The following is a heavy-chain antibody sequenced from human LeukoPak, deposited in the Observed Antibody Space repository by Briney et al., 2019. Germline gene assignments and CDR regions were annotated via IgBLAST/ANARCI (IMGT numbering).Heavy chain of an antibody. V-gene: IGHV3-74*01. Sequence: GGSLRLSCAASGFTFSNSWMHWVRQAPGEGLVWVSRISGDGRTTNYADSVKGRFTISRDNAMNTLYLQMNSLRTEDTAAYYCARGVDNSYGYVFWGQGTRVAVSP. D-gene: IGHD5-18*01. CDR1: GFTFSNSW. J-gene: IGHJ4*02. CDR2: ISGDGRTT. CDR3: ARGVDNSYGYVF.